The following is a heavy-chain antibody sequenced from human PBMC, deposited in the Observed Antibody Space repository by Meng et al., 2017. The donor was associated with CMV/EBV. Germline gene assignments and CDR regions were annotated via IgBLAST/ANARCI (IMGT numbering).Heavy chain of an antibody. CDR3: ARDNDFWSGSIDY. CDR1: GGSFSGYY. CDR2: INHSGST. Sequence: CAVYGGSFSGYYWSWIRQPPGKGLEWIGEINHSGSTNYNPSLKSRVTISVDTSKNQFSLKLSSVTAADTAVYHCARDNDFWSGSIDYWGQGTLVTVSS. V-gene: IGHV4-34*01. J-gene: IGHJ4*02. D-gene: IGHD3-3*01.